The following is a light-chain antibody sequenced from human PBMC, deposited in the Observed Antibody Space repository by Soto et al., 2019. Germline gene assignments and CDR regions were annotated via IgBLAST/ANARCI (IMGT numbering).Light chain of an antibody. CDR1: QSISSY. V-gene: IGKV1-39*01. J-gene: IGKJ1*01. CDR2: AAS. CDR3: QQYGSSGT. Sequence: DIQMTQTPSSLSASVGDRVTITCRASQSISSYLNWYQQKPGKAPKRLIYAASSLPSGVPSRFSGSGSGTDFTLTISRLEPEDFAVYYCQQYGSSGTFGQGTKV.